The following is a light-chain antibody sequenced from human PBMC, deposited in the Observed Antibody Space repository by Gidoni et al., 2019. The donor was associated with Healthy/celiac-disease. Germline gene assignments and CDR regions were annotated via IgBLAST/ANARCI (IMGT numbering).Light chain of an antibody. CDR2: EVS. V-gene: IGLV2-14*01. J-gene: IGLJ2*01. CDR3: SSYTSSSTVV. CDR1: SSAAGGYNY. Sequence: QSAMTHPASVSGPPGPPITISCTGTSSAAGGYNYVSWYQQHPSKVPKLMIYEVSNRPSGVSNRISGSKSGNTASLTISGLQAEDEADYYCSSYTSSSTVVFGGGAKLTV.